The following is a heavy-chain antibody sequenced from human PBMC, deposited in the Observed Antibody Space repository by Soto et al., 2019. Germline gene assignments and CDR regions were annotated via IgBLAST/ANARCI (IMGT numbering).Heavy chain of an antibody. Sequence: QVQLVESGGGVVQPGGSLRLSCAASGFTFSYYGFHWVRQAPGKGLEWVAVMHTGGNEKYYVGSVKGRFTLSRDDSQNMVYLEMSGLRAEDTAEYFCARDADTAGHYSHFDLWGRGALVAVS. V-gene: IGHV3-33*08. CDR2: MHTGGNEK. CDR1: GFTFSYYG. J-gene: IGHJ4*02. D-gene: IGHD3-22*01. CDR3: ARDADTAGHYSHFDL.